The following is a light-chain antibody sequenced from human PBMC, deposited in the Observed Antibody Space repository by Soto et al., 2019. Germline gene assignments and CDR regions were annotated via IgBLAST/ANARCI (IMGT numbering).Light chain of an antibody. CDR2: RAS. V-gene: IGKV3-20*01. Sequence: EIELTQSPGTLSLSPGERATLSCRASQSVSSSYLAWYQQKPGQAPRLLIYRASSRATGIPDRFSSSGSGTAFTLTISRLEPEDFAVYYCQQYGSSPRTFGQGTKLEIK. CDR1: QSVSSSY. CDR3: QQYGSSPRT. J-gene: IGKJ2*02.